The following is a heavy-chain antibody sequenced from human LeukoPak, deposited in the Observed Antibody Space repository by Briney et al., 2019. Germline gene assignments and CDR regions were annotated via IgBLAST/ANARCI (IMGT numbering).Heavy chain of an antibody. CDR3: ARDGVGALDY. D-gene: IGHD1-26*01. Sequence: ASETLSLTCTVSGGSISSYYWSWIRQPPGKGLEWIGYIYYSGSTNYNPSLKSRVTISVDTSKNQFSLKLSSVTAADTAVYYCARDGVGALDYWGQGTLVTVSS. V-gene: IGHV4-59*01. CDR2: IYYSGST. CDR1: GGSISSYY. J-gene: IGHJ4*02.